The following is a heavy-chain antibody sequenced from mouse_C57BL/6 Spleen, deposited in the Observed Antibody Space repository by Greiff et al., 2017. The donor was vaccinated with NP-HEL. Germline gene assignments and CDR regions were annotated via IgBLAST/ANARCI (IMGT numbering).Heavy chain of an antibody. CDR3: ARKGIYYDYDEFAY. CDR2: ISDGGSYT. Sequence: EVQLVESGGGLVKPGGSLKLSCAASGFTFSSYAMSWVRQTPEKRLEWVATISDGGSYTYYPDNVKGRFTISRDNAKNNLYLQMSHLKSEDTAMYYCARKGIYYDYDEFAYWGQGTLVTVSA. CDR1: GFTFSSYA. D-gene: IGHD2-4*01. J-gene: IGHJ3*01. V-gene: IGHV5-4*01.